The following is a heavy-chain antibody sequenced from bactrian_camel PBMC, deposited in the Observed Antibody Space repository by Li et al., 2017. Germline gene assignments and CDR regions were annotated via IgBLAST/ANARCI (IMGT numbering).Heavy chain of an antibody. V-gene: IGHV3S68*01. CDR3: AADQGYCSGGYPY. CDR1: GSTVRPSR. J-gene: IGHJ4*01. Sequence: VQLVESGGGSVQAGGALRLSCVASGSTVRPSRMGWLRQSPGKEREGVAIIRSDGILTYSESVRGRFTISKDNAKNTLYLQMNSLKPEDTAMYYCAADQGYCSGGYPYWGQGTQVTVS. D-gene: IGHD2*01. CDR2: IIRSDGIL.